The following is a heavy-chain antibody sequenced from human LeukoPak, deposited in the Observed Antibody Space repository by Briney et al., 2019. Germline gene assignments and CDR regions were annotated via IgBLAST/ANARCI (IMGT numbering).Heavy chain of an antibody. CDR3: HGVAATPRYYFDY. V-gene: IGHV1-46*03. Sequence: ASVTVSFTASGYTFTIYYMHWVRQAPGQGLEWMGIINPSGGSTSYAQKFQGRVTMTRDTSTSTVYMELSSLRSEDTAVYYCHGVAATPRYYFDYWGQGTLVTVSS. J-gene: IGHJ4*02. CDR2: INPSGGST. D-gene: IGHD2-15*01. CDR1: GYTFTIYY.